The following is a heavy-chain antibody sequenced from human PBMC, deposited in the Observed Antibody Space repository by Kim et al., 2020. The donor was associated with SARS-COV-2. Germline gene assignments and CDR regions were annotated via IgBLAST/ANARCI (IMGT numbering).Heavy chain of an antibody. D-gene: IGHD2-21*01. CDR1: GDSISSSY. V-gene: IGHV4-59*08. J-gene: IGHJ3*02. Sequence: SETLSLTCSVSGDSISSSYWSWIRQPPGKGLEWIGYIYYSGSTNYNPSLKSRVTISIDTSKNQFSLKLSYVTAADTAVYYCARSALFRTFDIWGQGTMVT. CDR2: IYYSGST. CDR3: ARSALFRTFDI.